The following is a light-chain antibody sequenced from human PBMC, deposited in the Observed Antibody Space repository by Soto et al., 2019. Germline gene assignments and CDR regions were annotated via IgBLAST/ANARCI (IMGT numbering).Light chain of an antibody. Sequence: QSALTQPASVSGSPGQSITISCTGTSSDVGGYNYVSWYQQHPGKAPKLMIYEVSNRPSGVSSRFSGSKSGNTASLTISGLQAEDESDYYCSSYASSNTYVFGTGTKVTVL. CDR1: SSDVGGYNY. V-gene: IGLV2-14*01. CDR3: SSYASSNTYV. CDR2: EVS. J-gene: IGLJ1*01.